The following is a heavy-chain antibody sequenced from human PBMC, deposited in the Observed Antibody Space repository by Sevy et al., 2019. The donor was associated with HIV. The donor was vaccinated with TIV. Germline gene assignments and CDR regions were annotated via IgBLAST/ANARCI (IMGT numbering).Heavy chain of an antibody. CDR1: GFTFSSYA. Sequence: GGSLRLSCAASGFTFSSYAMHWVRQAPGKGLEWVAVISYDGRIKYYADSVKGRFTISRDNSKNRLYLQMNSLRAEDTAVYYCARWVRGVITIDYWGQGTLVTVSS. J-gene: IGHJ4*02. CDR2: ISYDGRIK. D-gene: IGHD3-10*01. CDR3: ARWVRGVITIDY. V-gene: IGHV3-30*04.